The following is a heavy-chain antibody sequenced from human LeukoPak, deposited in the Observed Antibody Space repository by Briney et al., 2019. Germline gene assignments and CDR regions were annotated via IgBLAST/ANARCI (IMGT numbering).Heavy chain of an antibody. D-gene: IGHD3-10*01. J-gene: IGHJ4*02. CDR3: ARRARRGSGSYYRENYFDY. V-gene: IGHV4-34*01. CDR2: INHSGST. CDR1: GGSFSGYY. Sequence: SETLSLTCAVYGGSFSGYYWSWIRQPPGKGLEWIGEINHSGSTTYNPSLKSRVTISVKKSKNQFSLKLSSVTAADTAVYYCARRARRGSGSYYRENYFDYWGQGTLVTVSS.